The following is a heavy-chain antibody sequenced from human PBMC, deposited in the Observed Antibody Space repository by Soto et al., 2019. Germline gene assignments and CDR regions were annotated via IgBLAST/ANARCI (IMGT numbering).Heavy chain of an antibody. CDR2: IIPIFGTA. J-gene: IGHJ6*02. D-gene: IGHD2-2*02. CDR3: ARDRCSSTSCYIGPYYYYYGMDV. Sequence: VKVSCKASGGTFSSYAISWVRQAPGQGLEWMGGIIPIFGTANYAQKFQGRVTITADESTSTAYMELSSLRSEDTAVYYCARDRCSSTSCYIGPYYYYYGMDVWGQGTTVTVSS. V-gene: IGHV1-69*13. CDR1: GGTFSSYA.